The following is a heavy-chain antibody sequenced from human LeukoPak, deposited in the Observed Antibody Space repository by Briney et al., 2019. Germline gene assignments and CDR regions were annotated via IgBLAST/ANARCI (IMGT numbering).Heavy chain of an antibody. CDR1: GFTFSTYW. CDR2: IKQDGSEK. CDR3: ARDSAGNDY. J-gene: IGHJ4*02. D-gene: IGHD6-13*01. Sequence: GGSLRLSCEASGFTFSTYWMSWVRQAPGKGLEWVANIKQDGSEKYYVDSVKGRFTISRDNAKNSLYLQMNSLRAEDTAMYYCARDSAGNDYWGQGTLVAVSS. V-gene: IGHV3-7*01.